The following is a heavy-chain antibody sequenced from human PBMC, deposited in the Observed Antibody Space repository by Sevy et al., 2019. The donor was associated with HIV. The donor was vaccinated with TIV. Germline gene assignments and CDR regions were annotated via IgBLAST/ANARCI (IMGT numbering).Heavy chain of an antibody. CDR3: AKDLVVAGLCFDY. CDR2: ITPSGTTT. CDR1: GFTFSTNW. V-gene: IGHV3-11*01. Sequence: GGPLRLSCAASGFTFSTNWMTWICQAPGKGMGWVGHITPSGTTTYYAASVKGRLTISRDNSKNSLSLQLSSLRVDATAMYYCAKDLVVAGLCFDYWGRGTLVTVSS. J-gene: IGHJ4*02. D-gene: IGHD6-19*01.